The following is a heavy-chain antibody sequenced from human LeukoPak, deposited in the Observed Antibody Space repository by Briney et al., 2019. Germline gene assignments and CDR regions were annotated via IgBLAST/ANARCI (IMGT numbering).Heavy chain of an antibody. J-gene: IGHJ4*02. CDR3: ARDMVSGGSYSTRFDY. V-gene: IGHV1-2*06. CDR2: INPNSGGT. Sequence: ASVKVSCKASGYTFTGYQIHWVRQPPGQGLEWMGRINPNSGGTNYAQKFQGRVTMTRDTSISTAYMELSGLTSDDTAVYYCARDMVSGGSYSTRFDYWGQGTLVTVSS. D-gene: IGHD1-26*01. CDR1: GYTFTGYQ.